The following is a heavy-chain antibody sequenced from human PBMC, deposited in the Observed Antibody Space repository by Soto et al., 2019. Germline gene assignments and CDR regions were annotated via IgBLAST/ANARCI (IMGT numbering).Heavy chain of an antibody. CDR2: TYYRSNWYS. D-gene: IGHD5-12*01. Sequence: SQTLSLTCAISGDSVSSNSASWNWIRQSPSRGLECLGRTYYRSNWYSDYAVSVKSRININQDTSKNQFSLQLNSVTPEDTAVYYCARGYSGSMDVWGQGTKVTVSS. V-gene: IGHV6-1*01. J-gene: IGHJ6*02. CDR3: ARGYSGSMDV. CDR1: GDSVSSNSAS.